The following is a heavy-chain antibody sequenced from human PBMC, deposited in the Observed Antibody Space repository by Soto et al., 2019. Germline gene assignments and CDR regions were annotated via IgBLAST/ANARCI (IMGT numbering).Heavy chain of an antibody. D-gene: IGHD2-15*01. CDR3: AKCDIVVPPAYYMDV. Sequence: EVQLLESGGGLVQPGGALRLSCAASGFTFASYAMSWLRQAPGKGLEWVSLISGSGGATYYADSVKGRFTISGDNFKNTVYLQMNSLGAEDSAIYYCAKCDIVVPPAYYMDVWGKGTTVTVS. V-gene: IGHV3-23*01. CDR1: GFTFASYA. J-gene: IGHJ6*03. CDR2: ISGSGGAT.